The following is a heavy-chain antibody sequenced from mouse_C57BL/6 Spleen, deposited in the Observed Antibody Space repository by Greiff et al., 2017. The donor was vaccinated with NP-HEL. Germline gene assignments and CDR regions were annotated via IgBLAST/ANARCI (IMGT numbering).Heavy chain of an antibody. CDR1: GFTFSDYY. J-gene: IGHJ1*03. CDR3: AGYDYDGDWYFDV. V-gene: IGHV5-12*01. CDR2: ISNGGGST. Sequence: EVKLMESGGGLVQPGGSLKLSCAASGFTFSDYYMYWVRQTPEKRLEWVAYISNGGGSTYYPDTVKGRFTISRDNAKNTLYLQMSRLKSEDTAMYYCAGYDYDGDWYFDVWGTGTTVTVSS. D-gene: IGHD2-4*01.